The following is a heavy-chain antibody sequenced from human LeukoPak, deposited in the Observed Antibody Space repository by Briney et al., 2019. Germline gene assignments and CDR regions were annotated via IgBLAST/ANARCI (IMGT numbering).Heavy chain of an antibody. CDR3: EKEAMASS. CDR2: IIPIFGTA. D-gene: IGHD5-18*01. J-gene: IGHJ5*02. Sequence: ASVKGSCKASGGTFSSYAISWVRPAAGQGLGWMGGIIPIFGTANYAQKFQGRVTITADESTSTAYMELSSLRSEDTAVYYCEKEAMASSWGQGTLVTVSS. CDR1: GGTFSSYA. V-gene: IGHV1-69*01.